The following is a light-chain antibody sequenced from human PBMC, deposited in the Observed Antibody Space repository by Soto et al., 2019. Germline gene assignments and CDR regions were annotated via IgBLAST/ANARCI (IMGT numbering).Light chain of an antibody. J-gene: IGKJ2*01. Sequence: EIVLTQSPATLSLSPGERTTLSCRASQSVNKYLAWYQQKPGQAPRLLIYGASNRATGIPARFSGSGSGTDFTLTINSLEPEDFAVYYCQQRTTWPLTFGQGTKLAIK. CDR3: QQRTTWPLT. CDR1: QSVNKY. CDR2: GAS. V-gene: IGKV3-11*01.